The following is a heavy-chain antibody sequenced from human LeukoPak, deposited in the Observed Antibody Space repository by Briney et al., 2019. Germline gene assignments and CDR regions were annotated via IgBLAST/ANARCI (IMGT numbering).Heavy chain of an antibody. CDR3: ARDARDYGDYVVAFDY. D-gene: IGHD4-17*01. J-gene: IGHJ4*02. Sequence: GGSLRLSCAASGFTFSSYWMGWVRQAPGKGLEWVANIKQDGSKEYYVDSVKGRFTISRDNAKNSLYLQMNSLRAEDTAVYYCARDARDYGDYVVAFDYWGQGTLVTVSS. CDR2: IKQDGSKE. CDR1: GFTFSSYW. V-gene: IGHV3-7*01.